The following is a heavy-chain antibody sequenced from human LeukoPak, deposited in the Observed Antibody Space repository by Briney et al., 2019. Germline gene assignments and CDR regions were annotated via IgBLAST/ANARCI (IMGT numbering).Heavy chain of an antibody. D-gene: IGHD6-13*01. Sequence: GGSLRLSCAASGFTFSTYAMSWVRQAPGKGLEWVSAISGGGGSTYYAASVKGRLTISRDNSKNTLYLQMNSLRAEDTAVYYCAQPTEGVIAAAPYYYYAMDVWGQGTTVTVSS. CDR2: ISGGGGST. CDR1: GFTFSTYA. CDR3: AQPTEGVIAAAPYYYYAMDV. V-gene: IGHV3-23*01. J-gene: IGHJ6*02.